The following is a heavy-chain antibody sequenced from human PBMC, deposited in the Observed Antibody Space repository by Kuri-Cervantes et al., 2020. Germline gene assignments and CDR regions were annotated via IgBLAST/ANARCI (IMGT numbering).Heavy chain of an antibody. Sequence: GESLKISCAASGFTVSSNEMSWVRQAPGKGLEWVSSISGGSTYYADSRKGRFTISRDNSKNTLHLQMNSLRAEDTAVYYCAKRFWSGYPGDYFDYWGQGTLVTVSS. D-gene: IGHD3-3*01. CDR2: ISGGST. J-gene: IGHJ4*02. CDR3: AKRFWSGYPGDYFDY. V-gene: IGHV3-38-3*01. CDR1: GFTVSSNE.